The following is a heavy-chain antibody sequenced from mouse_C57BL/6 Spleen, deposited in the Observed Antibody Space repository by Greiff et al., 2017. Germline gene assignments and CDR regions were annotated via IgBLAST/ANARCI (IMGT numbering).Heavy chain of an antibody. D-gene: IGHD2-3*01. CDR3: ARAKGIYDGYSNWYFDV. J-gene: IGHJ1*03. Sequence: QVQLKESGAELVKPGASVKMSCKASGYTFTTYPIEWMKQNHGKSLEWIGNFHPYNDDTKYNEKFKGKATLTVEKSSSTVYLELSRLTSDDSAVYYCARAKGIYDGYSNWYFDVWGTGTTVTVSS. V-gene: IGHV1-47*01. CDR1: GYTFTTYP. CDR2: FHPYNDDT.